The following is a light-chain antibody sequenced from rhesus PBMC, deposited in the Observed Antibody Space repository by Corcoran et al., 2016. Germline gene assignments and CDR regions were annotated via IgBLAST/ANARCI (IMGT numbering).Light chain of an antibody. CDR3: LQHNSYPLT. V-gene: IGKV1-28*03. J-gene: IGKJ3*01. CDR1: RVINSF. Sequence: DIQMTQPPSSPSASVGDTVTITCRASRVINSFLNWFQQKPGKAPRLLIFDASNLESGVPSRFSGHGSGTDFTLTISSLQPEDFAAYYCLQHNSYPLTFGPGTKLDLK. CDR2: DAS.